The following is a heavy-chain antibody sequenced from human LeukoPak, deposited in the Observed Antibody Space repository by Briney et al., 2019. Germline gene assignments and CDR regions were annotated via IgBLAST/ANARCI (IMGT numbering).Heavy chain of an antibody. J-gene: IGHJ4*02. CDR1: GFTSNSYW. D-gene: IGHD3-10*01. Sequence: GGSLRLSCAASGFTSNSYWMSWVRQAPGKGLEWVGRIKSKADGATTDYATPVKGRFTISRDDSKNTLFLQMNSLKTEDTAMYYCTTNYYGSGSFDYWGQGTLVTVSS. CDR2: IKSKADGATT. V-gene: IGHV3-15*01. CDR3: TTNYYGSGSFDY.